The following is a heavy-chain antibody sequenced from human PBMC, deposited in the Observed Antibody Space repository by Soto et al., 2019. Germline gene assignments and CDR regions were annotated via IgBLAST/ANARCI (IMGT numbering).Heavy chain of an antibody. Sequence: QVQLVESGGGLVKPGGSLRLSCAASGFTFSDYYMSWIRQAPGKGLEWVSYISSSSSYTNYAASVKGRFTISRDNAKNSLYLQMNSLRAEDSAVYYCARVMTTARYYYYYGMDVWGQGTTVTVSS. D-gene: IGHD4-4*01. CDR2: ISSSSSYT. CDR1: GFTFSDYY. V-gene: IGHV3-11*06. J-gene: IGHJ6*02. CDR3: ARVMTTARYYYYYGMDV.